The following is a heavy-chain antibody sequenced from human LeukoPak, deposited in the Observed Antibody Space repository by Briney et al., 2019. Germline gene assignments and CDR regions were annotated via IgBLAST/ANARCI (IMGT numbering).Heavy chain of an antibody. Sequence: GASVKVSCKASGYTFTSYYMHWVRQAPGQGLEWIGIINPSGGSTSYAQKFQGRVTMTRDTSTSTVYMELSSLRSEDTAVYYCARERMERGFDPWGQGTLVTVSS. V-gene: IGHV1-46*01. CDR3: ARERMERGFDP. CDR2: INPSGGST. J-gene: IGHJ5*02. D-gene: IGHD1-1*01. CDR1: GYTFTSYY.